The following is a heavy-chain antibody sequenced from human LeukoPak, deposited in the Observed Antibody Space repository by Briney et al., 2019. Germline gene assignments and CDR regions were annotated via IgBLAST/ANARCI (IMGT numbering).Heavy chain of an antibody. CDR2: MNPNSGNT. V-gene: IGHV1-8*01. D-gene: IGHD2-15*01. J-gene: IGHJ4*02. CDR3: ARGTVREVGGFDY. CDR1: GYTFTSYD. Sequence: EASVKVSCKASGYTFTSYDINWVRQATGQGLEWMGWMNPNSGNTGYAQKFQGRVTMTRNTSISTAYMGLSSLRSEDTAVYYCARGTVREVGGFDYWGQGTLVTVSS.